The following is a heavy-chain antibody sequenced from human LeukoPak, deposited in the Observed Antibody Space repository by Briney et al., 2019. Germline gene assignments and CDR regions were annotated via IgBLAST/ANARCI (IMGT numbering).Heavy chain of an antibody. CDR2: IYYSGST. CDR1: GGSISSGGYY. J-gene: IGHJ6*02. D-gene: IGHD2-8*01. Sequence: PSQTLSLTCTVSGGSISSGGYYWSWIRQHPGKGLEWTGYIYYSGSTYYNPSLKSRVTISVDTSKNQFSLKLSTVTAADTAVYYCARRLYRMYAIYYYYYGMDVWGQGTTVTVSS. CDR3: ARRLYRMYAIYYYYYGMDV. V-gene: IGHV4-31*03.